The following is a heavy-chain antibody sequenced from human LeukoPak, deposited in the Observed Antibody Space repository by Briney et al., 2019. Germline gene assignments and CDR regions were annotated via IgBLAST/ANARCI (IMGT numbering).Heavy chain of an antibody. D-gene: IGHD3-10*01. CDR1: GFAFSTSA. V-gene: IGHV3-23*01. Sequence: PGGSWRLSCSASGFAFSTSAMSWVRQAPGKGLEWVSTITGTGDYTEYADSVKGRFTISRDNSKNTLFLQMSSLRADDTAFYYSAKVLRGVIVYDYWGQGTLVTVSS. J-gene: IGHJ4*02. CDR3: AKVLRGVIVYDY. CDR2: ITGTGDYT.